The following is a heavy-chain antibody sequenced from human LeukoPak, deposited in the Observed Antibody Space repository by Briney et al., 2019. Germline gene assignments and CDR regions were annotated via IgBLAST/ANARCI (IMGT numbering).Heavy chain of an antibody. J-gene: IGHJ6*03. CDR2: IYHSGST. Sequence: PSQTLSLTCTVSGGSISSGGYYWSWIRQPPGKGLEWIGYIYHSGSTYYNPSLKSRVTISVDRSKNQFSLKLSSVTAADTAVYYCARLSYCSSTSCYTDYYYMDVWGKGTTVTVSS. V-gene: IGHV4-30-2*01. CDR3: ARLSYCSSTSCYTDYYYMDV. D-gene: IGHD2-2*02. CDR1: GGSISSGGYY.